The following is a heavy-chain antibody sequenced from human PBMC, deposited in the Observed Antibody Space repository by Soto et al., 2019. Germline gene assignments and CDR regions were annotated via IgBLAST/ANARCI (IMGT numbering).Heavy chain of an antibody. CDR2: INPKNGDT. CDR1: GYFFNDYH. J-gene: IGHJ5*02. Sequence: SVKVSCKTSGYFFNDYHMHWARKAPGQGLEWMGWINPKNGDTNYAQKFQDRVTMTRDTSISTVYIELSRLTSDDTAVYYCAREAGRSNIAAVLLDPWGQGTLVTVSS. D-gene: IGHD3-3*02. V-gene: IGHV1-2*02. CDR3: AREAGRSNIAAVLLDP.